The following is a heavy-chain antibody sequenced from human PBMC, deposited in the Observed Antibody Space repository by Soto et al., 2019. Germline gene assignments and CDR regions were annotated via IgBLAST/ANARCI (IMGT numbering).Heavy chain of an antibody. V-gene: IGHV3-74*01. CDR3: ARDPPLCGVVPTRRSDYMDV. CDR1: GFTFSSYW. D-gene: IGHD3-3*01. J-gene: IGHJ6*03. CDR2: INSDGSST. Sequence: GGSLRLSCAASGFTFSSYWMHWVRQAPGKGLVWVSRINSDGSSTSYADSVKGRFTISRDNAKNTLYLQMNSLRAEDTAVYYCARDPPLCGVVPTRRSDYMDVWGKGTTVTVSS.